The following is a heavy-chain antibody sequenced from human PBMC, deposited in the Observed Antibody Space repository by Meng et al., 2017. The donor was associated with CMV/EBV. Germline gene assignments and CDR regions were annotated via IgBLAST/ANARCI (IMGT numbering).Heavy chain of an antibody. Sequence: SETLSLTCAVYGGSFSGYYWSWIRQPPGKGLEWIGEINHSGSTNYNPSLKSRVTISRDNAKNSLYLQMNSLRAEDTAVYYCARDIIHNYYYYGMDVWGQGTTVTVSS. V-gene: IGHV4-34*01. CDR2: INHSGST. CDR3: ARDIIHNYYYYGMDV. J-gene: IGHJ6*02. D-gene: IGHD2-15*01. CDR1: GGSFSGYY.